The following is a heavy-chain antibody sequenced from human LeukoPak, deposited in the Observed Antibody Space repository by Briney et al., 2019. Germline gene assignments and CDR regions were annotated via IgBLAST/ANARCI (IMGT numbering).Heavy chain of an antibody. V-gene: IGHV3-23*01. J-gene: IGHJ4*02. CDR1: GFTFSSSA. Sequence: WGSLRLSCAATGFTFSSSAMSWVRQAPGKGLEWVSSISAAGGSTYYADSVKGRFTISRDNSINTLYLQMNSLRAEDTAVYYCAKIALVTGSGNWGQGTLVTVSS. CDR3: AKIALVTGSGN. D-gene: IGHD3-10*01. CDR2: ISAAGGST.